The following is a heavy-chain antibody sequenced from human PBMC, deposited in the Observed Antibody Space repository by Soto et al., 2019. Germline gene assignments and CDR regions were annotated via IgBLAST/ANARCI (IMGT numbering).Heavy chain of an antibody. CDR2: IYYSGST. D-gene: IGHD1-26*01. V-gene: IGHV4-59*01. CDR1: GGSISSYY. J-gene: IGHJ6*02. Sequence: QVQLQESGTGLVKPSETLSLTCTVSGGSISSYYWSWIRQPPGKGLEWIGYIYYSGSTNYNPSIKSRVTISVDTSKNQFSLKLSSVTAADTAVYYCATLSGSYSYYYYYGMDVWGQGTTVTVSS. CDR3: ATLSGSYSYYYYYGMDV.